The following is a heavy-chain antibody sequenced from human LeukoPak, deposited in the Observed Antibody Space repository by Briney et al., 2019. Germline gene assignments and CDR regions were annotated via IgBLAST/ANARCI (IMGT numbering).Heavy chain of an antibody. J-gene: IGHJ4*02. CDR2: IYSGGST. D-gene: IGHD3-3*01. CDR3: ARGDDFHC. V-gene: IGHV3-66*02. Sequence: GGSLRLSCAASGFTVRSNYMSWVRRAPGKGLDWVSIIYSGGSTNYADSVKGRFTISRDISKNMLYLQMNSLRPEDTGVYYCARGDDFHCWGQGTLVTVSS. CDR1: GFTVRSNY.